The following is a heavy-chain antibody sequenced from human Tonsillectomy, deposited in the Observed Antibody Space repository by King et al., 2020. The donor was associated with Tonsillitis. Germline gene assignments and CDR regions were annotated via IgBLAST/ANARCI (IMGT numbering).Heavy chain of an antibody. Sequence: VQLVQSGAEVKKPGASVKVSCKASGYTFTSYYMHWVRQAPGQGLEWMAIINPSGGSPTYAQKFQGRFTMTSDTSTSTVYMELSSLRSEDTSVYYCARDSNSHSFDYWGQGTLLTVSS. CDR3: ARDSNSHSFDY. D-gene: IGHD2/OR15-2a*01. J-gene: IGHJ4*02. CDR2: INPSGGSP. V-gene: IGHV1-46*01. CDR1: GYTFTSYY.